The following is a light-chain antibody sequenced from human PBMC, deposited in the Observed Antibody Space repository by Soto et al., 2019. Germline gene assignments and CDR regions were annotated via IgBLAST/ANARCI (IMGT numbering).Light chain of an antibody. V-gene: IGLV2-8*01. J-gene: IGLJ1*01. Sequence: QSVLTQPPSASGSPGQSVTISCTGTSSDVGGYNYVSWYQQHPGKAPKLVISEVSQRPSGVPDRFSGSKSGNTASLTVSGLQAEDEADYSCCSYAGSTSYVFGTGTKVPVL. CDR2: EVS. CDR3: CSYAGSTSYV. CDR1: SSDVGGYNY.